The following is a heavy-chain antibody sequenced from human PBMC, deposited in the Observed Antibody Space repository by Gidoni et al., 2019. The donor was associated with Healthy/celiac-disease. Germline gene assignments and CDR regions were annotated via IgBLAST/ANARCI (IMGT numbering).Heavy chain of an antibody. CDR2: ISSSSSTI. D-gene: IGHD3-3*01. V-gene: IGHV3-48*02. J-gene: IGHJ4*02. CDR1: GFTFSSYS. CDR3: ARDVAYDFWSRYYFDY. Sequence: EVQLVESGGGLVQPGGSLRLSCAASGFTFSSYSMNWVRQAPGKGLEWVSYISSSSSTIYYADSVKGRFTISRDNAKNSLYLQMNSLRDEDTAVYYCARDVAYDFWSRYYFDYWGQGTLVTVSS.